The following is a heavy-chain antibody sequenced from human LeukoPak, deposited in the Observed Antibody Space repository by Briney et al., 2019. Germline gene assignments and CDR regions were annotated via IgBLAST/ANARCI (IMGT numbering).Heavy chain of an antibody. CDR1: GYTFTGYY. J-gene: IGHJ5*02. CDR3: ARYYSNWFDP. V-gene: IGHV1-2*02. Sequence: GASVKVCCKASGYTFTGYYMDWVRQAPGQGLEWMGWINPNSGGTNYAQEFQGRVTMTRDTSISTAYMELSRLRSDDTAVYYCARYYSNWFDPWGQGTLVTVSS. CDR2: INPNSGGT. D-gene: IGHD4-11*01.